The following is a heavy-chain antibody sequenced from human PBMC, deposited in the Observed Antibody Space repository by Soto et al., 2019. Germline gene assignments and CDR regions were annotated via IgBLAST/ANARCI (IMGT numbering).Heavy chain of an antibody. J-gene: IGHJ4*02. V-gene: IGHV5-51*01. CDR1: CYSFTSNW. CDR2: YSPGDDDT. Sequence: GEALKISLVTSCYSFTSNWHGWVRPVSGKGVELGGIYSPGDDDTRYSQSLEGQISNSADKSISTAYLQWSSLKAADTVIYDCARLARSVLGTITLSPRCYFDYWGQGTLVTVSS. CDR3: ARLARSVLGTITLSPRCYFDY. D-gene: IGHD1-7*01.